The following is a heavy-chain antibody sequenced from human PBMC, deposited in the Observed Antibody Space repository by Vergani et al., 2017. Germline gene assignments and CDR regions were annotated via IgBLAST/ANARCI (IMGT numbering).Heavy chain of an antibody. CDR3: ARARVVVPAANPFDY. D-gene: IGHD2-2*01. V-gene: IGHV1-3*01. CDR2: INAGNGNT. J-gene: IGHJ4*02. Sequence: QVQLVQSGAEVKKPGASVKVSCKASGYTFTSYAMHWVRQAPGQRLEWMGWINAGNGNTKYSQKFQGRVTITRDTSASTAYMELNSLRAEDTAVYYCARARVVVPAANPFDYWGQGTLVTVSS. CDR1: GYTFTSYA.